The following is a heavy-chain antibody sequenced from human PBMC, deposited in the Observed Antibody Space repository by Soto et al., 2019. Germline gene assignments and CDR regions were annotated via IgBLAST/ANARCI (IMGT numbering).Heavy chain of an antibody. J-gene: IGHJ6*02. Sequence: ASVKVSCKASGGTFSSYAISWVRQAPGQGLEWMGGIIPIFGTANYAQKFQGRVTITADESTSTAYMELSSLRSEDTAVYYCARDGVVVTHIEEWNDYYYYGMDVWGQGTTVTVSS. CDR3: ARDGVVVTHIEEWNDYYYYGMDV. CDR1: GGTFSSYA. CDR2: IIPIFGTA. D-gene: IGHD3-22*01. V-gene: IGHV1-69*13.